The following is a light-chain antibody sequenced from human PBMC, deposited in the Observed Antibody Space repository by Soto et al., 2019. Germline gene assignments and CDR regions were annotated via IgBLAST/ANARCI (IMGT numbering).Light chain of an antibody. CDR1: SSDIGTYDY. J-gene: IGLJ1*01. Sequence: QSVLTQPPSASGSPGQSVTISCTGTSSDIGTYDYVSCYQHLPDKAPKLIIYEVSKRPSGVPDRFSGSKSCNTASLTVSGLQAEDEGDYYCCSYGGGNNFYVFGTGTKVTVL. CDR2: EVS. V-gene: IGLV2-8*01. CDR3: CSYGGGNNFYV.